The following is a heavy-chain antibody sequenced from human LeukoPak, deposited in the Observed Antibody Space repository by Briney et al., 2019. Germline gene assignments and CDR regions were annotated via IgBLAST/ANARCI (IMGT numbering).Heavy chain of an antibody. Sequence: GASVKVSCKASGYTFTSYGISWVRQAPGQGLEWMGWISAYNGNTNYAQKFQGRVTITADKSTSTAYMELSSLRSEDTAVYYCARATRGSGSYYDYYYGMDVWGKGTTVTVSS. J-gene: IGHJ6*04. CDR3: ARATRGSGSYYDYYYGMDV. V-gene: IGHV1-18*04. CDR1: GYTFTSYG. CDR2: ISAYNGNT. D-gene: IGHD3-10*01.